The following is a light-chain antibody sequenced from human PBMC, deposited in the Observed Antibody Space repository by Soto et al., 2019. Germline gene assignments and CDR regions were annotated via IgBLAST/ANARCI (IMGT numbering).Light chain of an antibody. J-gene: IGKJ4*01. Sequence: DIHMTQSPFSLSASVGDRVTITCRASQSISRDLNWYQQKPGKAPNLLIYAASTLESGVPSRFSGSGSGTDFTLTISCLQSEDFATYYCQQYYSYPLTFGGGTKVDIK. V-gene: IGKV1-39*01. CDR1: QSISRD. CDR2: AAS. CDR3: QQYYSYPLT.